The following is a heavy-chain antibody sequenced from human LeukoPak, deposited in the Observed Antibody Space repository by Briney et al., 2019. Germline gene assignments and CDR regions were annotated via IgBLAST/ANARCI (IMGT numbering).Heavy chain of an antibody. CDR1: GFTFSSYS. Sequence: GGSLRLSCAASGFTFSSYSMNWVRQAPGKGLEWVSSISSSSSYIYYADSVKGRFTISRDNAKSSLYLQMNSLRAEDTAVYYCAGAHTGDYYYMDVWGKGTTVTVSS. D-gene: IGHD1-26*01. CDR2: ISSSSSYI. V-gene: IGHV3-21*01. J-gene: IGHJ6*03. CDR3: AGAHTGDYYYMDV.